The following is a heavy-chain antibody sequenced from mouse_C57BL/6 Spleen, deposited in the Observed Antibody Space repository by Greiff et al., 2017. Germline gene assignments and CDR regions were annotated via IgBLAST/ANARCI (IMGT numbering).Heavy chain of an antibody. CDR2: IYPGDGDT. V-gene: IGHV1-80*01. CDR1: GYAFSSYW. Sequence: QVQLKESGAELVKPGASVKISCKASGYAFSSYWMNWVKQRPGKGLEWIGQIYPGDGDTNYNGKFKGKATLTADKSSSTAYMQLSSLTSEDSAVYFCARKGPLWGDWYFDVWGTGTTVTVSS. D-gene: IGHD1-1*02. J-gene: IGHJ1*03. CDR3: ARKGPLWGDWYFDV.